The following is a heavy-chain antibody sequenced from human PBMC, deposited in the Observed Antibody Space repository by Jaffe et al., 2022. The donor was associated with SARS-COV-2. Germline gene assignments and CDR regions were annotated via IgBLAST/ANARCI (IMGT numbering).Heavy chain of an antibody. J-gene: IGHJ6*02. CDR3: GRFNWNWRQGIYHYYGLDV. D-gene: IGHD1-7*01. V-gene: IGHV2-26*01. Sequence: QVTLKESGPVLVNSTETLTLTCTVSGFSLSNPRMGVSWIRQPPGKALEWLAHIFSSDEKSYSTSMKSRLTISKDTSKSQVVLTIANLDPVDTATYYCGRFNWNWRQGIYHYYGLDVWGQGTTVTVSS. CDR2: IFSSDEK. CDR1: GFSLSNPRMG.